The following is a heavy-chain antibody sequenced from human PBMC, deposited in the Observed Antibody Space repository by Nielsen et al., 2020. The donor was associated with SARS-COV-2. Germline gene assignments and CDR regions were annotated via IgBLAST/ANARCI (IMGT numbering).Heavy chain of an antibody. CDR3: ARVAGTPPVSYSYFDL. Sequence: GESLKISCAGSGFTFSDYYMSWIRQAPGKGLEWVAQMSGSSSYIHYADSVKGRYTISKDSAKNSLYLQMNSLRAEDTAVYYCARVAGTPPVSYSYFDLWGRGTLVTASS. V-gene: IGHV3-11*05. CDR1: GFTFSDYY. J-gene: IGHJ2*01. CDR2: MSGSSSYI. D-gene: IGHD6-19*01.